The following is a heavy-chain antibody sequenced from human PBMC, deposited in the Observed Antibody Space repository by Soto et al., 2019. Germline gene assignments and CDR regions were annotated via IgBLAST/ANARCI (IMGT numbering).Heavy chain of an antibody. D-gene: IGHD6-19*01. J-gene: IGHJ6*02. V-gene: IGHV3-72*01. CDR3: SRGAEGMTGAGSVNYYYGMDV. CDR1: GFTFSDHY. CDR2: SRNKANTYTT. Sequence: EVQLVESGGGLVQPGGSLRLSCAASGFTFSDHYMEWVRQAPGKGLEWVGRSRNKANTYTTVYAASVKGRFTISRDDSKISLYLEMSSLITEDTAVYYSSRGAEGMTGAGSVNYYYGMDVWGQGTTVTVAS.